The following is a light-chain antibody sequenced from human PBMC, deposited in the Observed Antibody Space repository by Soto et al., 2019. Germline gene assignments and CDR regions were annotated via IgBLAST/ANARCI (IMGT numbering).Light chain of an antibody. CDR2: DVY. Sequence: QSVLTQPASVSGSPGQSITISCTGTSSEVGGYNWVSWYQQHPGKAPKLMIYDVYYRPSGVSDRFSGSKSGKTASLTISGLQAEDESDYFCSSYTSNNTLAYVFGTGTKLTVL. CDR1: SSEVGGYNW. CDR3: SSYTSNNTLAYV. V-gene: IGLV2-14*03. J-gene: IGLJ1*01.